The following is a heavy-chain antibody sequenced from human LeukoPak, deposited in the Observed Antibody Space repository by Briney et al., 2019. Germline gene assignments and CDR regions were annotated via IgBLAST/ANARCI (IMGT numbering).Heavy chain of an antibody. CDR3: ASIDSSGYVAFDI. CDR2: IYPGDSDT. CDR1: GYSFTSYW. J-gene: IGHJ3*02. D-gene: IGHD3-22*01. V-gene: IGHV5-51*01. Sequence: GESLKISCKGSGYSFTSYWIAWVRQMPGKGLEWMGIIYPGDSDTRYSPSFQGQVTISADKFISTAYLQWSSLKASDTAMYYCASIDSSGYVAFDIWGQGTMVTVSS.